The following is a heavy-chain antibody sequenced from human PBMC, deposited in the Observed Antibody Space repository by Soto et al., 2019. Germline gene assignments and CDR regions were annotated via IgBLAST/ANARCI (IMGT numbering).Heavy chain of an antibody. CDR3: ARAHEHYYDSSGYYPYGMDV. D-gene: IGHD3-22*01. CDR2: INPNSGGT. CDR1: GYTFTGYY. Sequence: ASVKVSCKASGYTFTGYYMHWVRQAPGQGLEWMGWINPNSGGTNYAQKFQGRVTMTRDTSISTAYMELSRLRSDDTAVYYCARAHEHYYDSSGYYPYGMDVWGQGTTVTVSS. J-gene: IGHJ6*02. V-gene: IGHV1-2*02.